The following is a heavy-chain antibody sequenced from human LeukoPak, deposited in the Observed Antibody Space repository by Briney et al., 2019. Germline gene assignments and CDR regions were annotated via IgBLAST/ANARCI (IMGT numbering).Heavy chain of an antibody. Sequence: ASVKLSCKASGYTFTSYDINWVRQATGQGLEWMGWMNPNSGNTGYAQTFQGRVTMTRNTSMSTAYMELSSLKSEDTAVYYCAREVPDSGWAAYHYYYMDIWGKGTTVTISS. D-gene: IGHD6-19*01. CDR2: MNPNSGNT. CDR1: GYTFTSYD. V-gene: IGHV1-8*01. J-gene: IGHJ6*03. CDR3: AREVPDSGWAAYHYYYMDI.